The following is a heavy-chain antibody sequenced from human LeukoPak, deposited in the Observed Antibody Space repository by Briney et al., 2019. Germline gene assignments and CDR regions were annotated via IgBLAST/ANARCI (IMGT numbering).Heavy chain of an antibody. CDR3: ARGAGSYEYYMDV. D-gene: IGHD3-10*01. CDR1: GFTVSSNY. J-gene: IGHJ6*03. CDR2: IYSGGSS. Sequence: GGSLRLSCAASGFTVSSNYMSSVRQAPGKGLEWVSVIYSGGSSYYADSVKGRFTISRDNSKNTLYLQMNSLRAEDTAVYYCARGAGSYEYYMDVWGKGTTVTVSS. V-gene: IGHV3-53*01.